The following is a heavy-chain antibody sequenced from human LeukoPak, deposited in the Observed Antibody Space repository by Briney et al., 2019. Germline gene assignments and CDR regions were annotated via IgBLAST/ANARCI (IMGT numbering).Heavy chain of an antibody. CDR2: IGGSGGNT. J-gene: IGHJ4*02. CDR3: ASGRREEQQLVAD. Sequence: GGSLRLSCAASGFAFSSYAMSWVRQAPGKGLEWVSTIGGSGGNTFYADSVKGRFTISRDNSKNTLYLQMNSLRAEDTAVYYCASGRREEQQLVADWGQGTLVTVSS. V-gene: IGHV3-23*01. D-gene: IGHD6-13*01. CDR1: GFAFSSYA.